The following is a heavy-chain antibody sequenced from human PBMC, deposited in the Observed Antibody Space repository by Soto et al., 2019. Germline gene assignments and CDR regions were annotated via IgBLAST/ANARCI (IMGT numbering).Heavy chain of an antibody. D-gene: IGHD6-13*01. CDR1: GGSFSGYY. Sequence: PSDTLSLTCAVYGGSFSGYYWSWIRQPPGKGLEWIGEINHSGSTNYNPSLKSRVTISVDTSKNQFSLKLSSVTAADTAVYYCARDELVLNYYYYYGMDVWGQGTTVTVSS. CDR3: ARDELVLNYYYYYGMDV. J-gene: IGHJ6*02. CDR2: INHSGST. V-gene: IGHV4-34*01.